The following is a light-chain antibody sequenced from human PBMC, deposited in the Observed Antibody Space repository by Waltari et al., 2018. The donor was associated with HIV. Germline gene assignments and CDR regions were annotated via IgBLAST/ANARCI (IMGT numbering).Light chain of an antibody. Sequence: DIQLTQSPSFLSASIGARVTITCRAAQGIGSSLAWYQSKPGRAPKLLVYSASILQAGVPLRVGGSGSVSEFTLTVSSLQPEDFAAYYCQQYDTYPLPFGGGTKVEIK. CDR2: SAS. CDR1: QGIGSS. J-gene: IGKJ4*01. V-gene: IGKV1-9*01. CDR3: QQYDTYPLP.